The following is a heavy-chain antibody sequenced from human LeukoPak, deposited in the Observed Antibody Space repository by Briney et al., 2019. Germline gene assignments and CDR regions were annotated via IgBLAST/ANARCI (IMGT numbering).Heavy chain of an antibody. D-gene: IGHD1-26*01. J-gene: IGHJ3*02. CDR2: IYSGGNT. CDR1: GINVRSNY. Sequence: PGGSLRLSCAASGINVRSNYMSWVRQAPGKGLEWVSVIYSGGNTYYADSVKGRFTISRDNSKNTLYLQMNSLRAEDTAVYYCASRSGSSDDAFDIWGQGTMVTVSS. V-gene: IGHV3-66*01. CDR3: ASRSGSSDDAFDI.